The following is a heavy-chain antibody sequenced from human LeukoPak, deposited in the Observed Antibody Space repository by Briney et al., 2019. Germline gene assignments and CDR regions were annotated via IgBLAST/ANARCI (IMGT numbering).Heavy chain of an antibody. D-gene: IGHD6-19*01. V-gene: IGHV4-34*01. Sequence: SETLSLTCAVYGGSFSGYYGNWIRQTPGKGLEWIGEINYSGRINYNPSLKSRITISVDTSKDQFSLRLSSVTAADTAVYYCASGLVAGIFDYWGQGTLVTVSS. CDR2: INYSGRI. CDR1: GGSFSGYY. J-gene: IGHJ4*02. CDR3: ASGLVAGIFDY.